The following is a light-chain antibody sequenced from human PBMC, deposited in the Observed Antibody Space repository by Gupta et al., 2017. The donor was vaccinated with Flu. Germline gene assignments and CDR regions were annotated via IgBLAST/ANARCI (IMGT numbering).Light chain of an antibody. CDR2: RNN. J-gene: IGLJ2*01. CDR1: SHNIASNY. V-gene: IGLV1-47*01. CDR3: AVWDDSMTGRI. Sequence: TIACSGTSHNIASNYVYCCHQLPGRPPKPVIYRNNHRPSGGPDRFSGSQSGSSASLAISGLRSEDEADYYCAVWDDSMTGRIFGGGTKLTVL.